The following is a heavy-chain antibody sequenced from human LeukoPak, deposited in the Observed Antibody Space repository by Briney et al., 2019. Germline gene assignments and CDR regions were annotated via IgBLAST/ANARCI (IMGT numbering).Heavy chain of an antibody. J-gene: IGHJ4*02. Sequence: QPGGSLRLSCAASGFTFSNYEMNWVRQAPVKGLEWLSYISDSGSTIYYSDSVKGRFTISRDNAKNSLYLQMESLRDEDTAVYYCARARASDYWGQGTLVTVSS. V-gene: IGHV3-48*03. CDR2: ISDSGSTI. CDR1: GFTFSNYE. CDR3: ARARASDY.